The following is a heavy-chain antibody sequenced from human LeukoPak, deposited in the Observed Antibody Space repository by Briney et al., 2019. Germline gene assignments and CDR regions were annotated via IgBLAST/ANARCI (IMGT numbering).Heavy chain of an antibody. CDR1: GFTFDDYA. V-gene: IGHV3-23*01. D-gene: IGHD3-10*01. Sequence: GGSLRLSCAASGFTFDDYAMHWVRQAPGKGLEWVSGISGSGGATYYADSVKGRFTISRDDPHNTLYLQMSSLRAEDTAVYFCARGGVDYYGSGTYYLMYYFDYWGQGALVTVSS. J-gene: IGHJ4*02. CDR2: ISGSGGAT. CDR3: ARGGVDYYGSGTYYLMYYFDY.